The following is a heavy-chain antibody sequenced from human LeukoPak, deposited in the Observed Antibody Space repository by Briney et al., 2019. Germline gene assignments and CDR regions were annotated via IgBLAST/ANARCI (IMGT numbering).Heavy chain of an antibody. V-gene: IGHV3-64*01. CDR3: ARVGEGRYYQYYYMDV. CDR2: ISKNGRNT. J-gene: IGHJ6*03. CDR1: GFTLSSYA. D-gene: IGHD1-26*01. Sequence: GGSLRLFCAASGFTLSSYAMHWVREAPGGGLEYVSAISKNGRNTYYANSVKGRFSISRDNSKNTLYLQMVSLRTEDMAVYYCARVGEGRYYQYYYMDVWGKGTTVTVSS.